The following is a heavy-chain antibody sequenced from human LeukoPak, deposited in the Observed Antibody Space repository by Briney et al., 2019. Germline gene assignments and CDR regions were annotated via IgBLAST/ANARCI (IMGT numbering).Heavy chain of an antibody. CDR3: AKGLSTSSYSDFDY. CDR2: ISGSSSAT. CDR1: GFTSSSYA. D-gene: IGHD2-2*01. J-gene: IGHJ4*02. V-gene: IGHV3-23*01. Sequence: GGSLRLSCAASGFTSSSYALSWVRQAPGRGLEWVSGISGSSSATYYADSVKGRFTISISRDNLKNTLYLQMNSLRAEDTAVYYCAKGLSTSSYSDFDYWGQGTLVTVSS.